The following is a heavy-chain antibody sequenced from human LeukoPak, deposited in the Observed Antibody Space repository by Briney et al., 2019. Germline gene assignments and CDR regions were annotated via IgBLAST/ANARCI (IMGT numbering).Heavy chain of an antibody. CDR3: AKVETYSSSWEVGYYFDY. D-gene: IGHD6-13*01. CDR1: GFTFSSYA. Sequence: GGSLRLSCAASGFTFSSYAMSWVRQAPGKGLEWVSAISGSGGSTYYADSVEGRFTISRDNSKNTLYLQMNSLRAEDTAVYYCAKVETYSSSWEVGYYFDYWGQGTLVTVSS. J-gene: IGHJ4*02. CDR2: ISGSGGST. V-gene: IGHV3-23*01.